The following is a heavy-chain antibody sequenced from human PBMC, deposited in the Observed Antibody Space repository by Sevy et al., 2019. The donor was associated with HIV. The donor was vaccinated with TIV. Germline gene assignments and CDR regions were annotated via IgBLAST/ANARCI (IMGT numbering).Heavy chain of an antibody. CDR3: ARDHMYYYDTTAYYAGTDY. CDR1: GYTFIGYY. D-gene: IGHD3-22*01. V-gene: IGHV1-2*02. Sequence: PSVKVSCKTSGYTFIGYYMHWVRQAPGQGLEWMGWINPNGGGTNYAQKFQGRVTMTSDTSIGTAYMELSGLRSDDTAIYYCARDHMYYYDTTAYYAGTDYWGQGTLVTVSS. J-gene: IGHJ4*02. CDR2: INPNGGGT.